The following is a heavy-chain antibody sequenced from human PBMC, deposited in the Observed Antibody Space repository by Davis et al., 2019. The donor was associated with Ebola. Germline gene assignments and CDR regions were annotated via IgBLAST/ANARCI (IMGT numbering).Heavy chain of an antibody. Sequence: GESLKISCAASGFTFSSYSMDWVRQAPGKGLEWVSSISSSSSYIYYADSVKGRFTISRDNAKNSLYLQMNSLRAEDTAVYYCAREGLNAFDIWGQGTMVTVSS. J-gene: IGHJ3*02. CDR3: AREGLNAFDI. CDR1: GFTFSSYS. CDR2: ISSSSSYI. V-gene: IGHV3-21*01.